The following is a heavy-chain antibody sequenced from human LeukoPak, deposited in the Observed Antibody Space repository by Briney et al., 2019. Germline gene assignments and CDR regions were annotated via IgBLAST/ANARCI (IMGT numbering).Heavy chain of an antibody. CDR3: ARGGFYGSGSFPDY. D-gene: IGHD3-10*01. Sequence: ASVKVSCKASGYTFTGYYMHWVRQAPGQGLEWMGHISAYHGNTNYAQKFQGRVAMTTDTSTSTAYMELRSLRSDDTAVYYCARGGFYGSGSFPDYWGQGTLVTVSS. CDR2: ISAYHGNT. V-gene: IGHV1-18*04. CDR1: GYTFTGYY. J-gene: IGHJ4*02.